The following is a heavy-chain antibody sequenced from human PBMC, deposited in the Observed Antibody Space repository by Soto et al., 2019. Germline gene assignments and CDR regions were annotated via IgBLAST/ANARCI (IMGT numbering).Heavy chain of an antibody. D-gene: IGHD1-26*01. V-gene: IGHV3-23*01. J-gene: IGHJ4*02. CDR3: TRYIVGPYYFDY. CDR2: ILGSGSNT. Sequence: GGSLRLSCSASGFTFSNYAMTWVRQAPGKRPEWVSTILGSGSNTYYPDSVKGRFTISRDNSRNTVDLQLNSLRAEDTAVYYCTRYIVGPYYFDYWGQGTPVTVSS. CDR1: GFTFSNYA.